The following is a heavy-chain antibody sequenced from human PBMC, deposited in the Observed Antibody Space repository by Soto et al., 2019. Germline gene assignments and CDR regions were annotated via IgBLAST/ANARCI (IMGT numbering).Heavy chain of an antibody. Sequence: GGSLRLSCVASGYTFSGHGMHWVRQAPGKGLEWVALIWYDGSNVNYADSMKGRFTISRDNVRNTLYLQMNSLRVEDTAVYYCARFYGQPHGGLDVWGQGTTVTVSS. D-gene: IGHD4-17*01. CDR3: ARFYGQPHGGLDV. J-gene: IGHJ6*02. V-gene: IGHV3-33*01. CDR2: IWYDGSNV. CDR1: GYTFSGHG.